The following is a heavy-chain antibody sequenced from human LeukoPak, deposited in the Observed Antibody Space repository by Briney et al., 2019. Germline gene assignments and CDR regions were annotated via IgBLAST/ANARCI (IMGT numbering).Heavy chain of an antibody. V-gene: IGHV1-46*01. CDR2: INPSGGST. J-gene: IGHJ4*02. CDR1: GYTFTSYY. D-gene: IGHD4-17*01. CDR3: ARDWTTVTMGAAD. Sequence: ASVTVSCKASGYTFTSYYMHWVRQAPGQGLEWMGLINPSGGSTSYAQKFQGRVTMTRDTSTSTVYMELSSLRSEDTAVYYCARDWTTVTMGAADWGQGTLVTVSS.